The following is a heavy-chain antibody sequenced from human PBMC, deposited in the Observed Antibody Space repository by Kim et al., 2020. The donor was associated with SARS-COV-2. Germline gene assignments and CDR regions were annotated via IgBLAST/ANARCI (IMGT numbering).Heavy chain of an antibody. J-gene: IGHJ4*02. CDR1: GGSFSGYY. D-gene: IGHD6-13*01. CDR3: ASRRGQQQLPSSRSFDY. Sequence: SETLSLTCAVYGGSFSGYYWSWIRQPPGKGLEWIGEINHSGSTNYNPSLKSRVTISVDTSKNQFSLKLSSVTAADTAVYYCASRRGQQQLPSSRSFDYWGQGTLVTVSS. CDR2: INHSGST. V-gene: IGHV4-34*01.